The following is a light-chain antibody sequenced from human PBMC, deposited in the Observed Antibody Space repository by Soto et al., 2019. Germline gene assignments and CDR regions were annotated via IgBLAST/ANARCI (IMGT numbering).Light chain of an antibody. CDR2: GAS. CDR3: HQYNNWPPWT. J-gene: IGKJ1*01. V-gene: IGKV3-15*01. CDR1: QSVSSS. Sequence: DMVMTQSPATLSVSPGERATLSCRASQSVSSSLAWYQQKPGRSPRLLIYGASTRAIGIPARFSGSGSGTEFTLTISSLQSEDFAVYYCHQYNNWPPWTFGQGTKVDIK.